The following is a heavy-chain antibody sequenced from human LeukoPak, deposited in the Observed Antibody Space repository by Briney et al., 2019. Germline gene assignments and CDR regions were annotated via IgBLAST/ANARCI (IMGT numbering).Heavy chain of an antibody. CDR3: ARDGYGDYGADY. CDR1: GFTFSSYA. CDR2: ISYDGSNK. Sequence: GGSLRLSCAASGFTFSSYAMHWVRQAPGKGLEWVAVISYDGSNKYYADSVKGRFTISRDNSKNTLYLQMNSLRAEDTAVYYCARDGYGDYGADYWGQGTLVTVSS. V-gene: IGHV3-30-3*01. J-gene: IGHJ4*02. D-gene: IGHD4-17*01.